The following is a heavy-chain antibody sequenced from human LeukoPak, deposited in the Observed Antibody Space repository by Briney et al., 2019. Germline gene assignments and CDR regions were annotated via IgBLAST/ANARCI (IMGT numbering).Heavy chain of an antibody. J-gene: IGHJ5*02. CDR1: GYTFTGYY. V-gene: IGHV1-18*04. CDR3: ARVSQYRELLAP. D-gene: IGHD1-26*01. CDR2: INAYNGNT. Sequence: ASVTVSCKASGYTFTGYYMHWVRQAPGQGLEWMGWINAYNGNTNYAQKLQGRVTMTTDTSTSTAYMELRSLRSDDTAVYYCARVSQYRELLAPWGQGTLVTVSS.